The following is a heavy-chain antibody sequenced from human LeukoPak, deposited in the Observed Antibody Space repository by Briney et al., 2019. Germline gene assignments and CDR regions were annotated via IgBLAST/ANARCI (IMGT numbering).Heavy chain of an antibody. CDR2: IKQDGRET. D-gene: IGHD6-6*01. Sequence: GGSLRLSCAASGFTFSNYWMTWVRQAPGKGPEWVANIKQDGRETYYMDSVRGRFTISRDNAENSLFLQMNSLSAEDTAVYYCARRGGSSSRRSPIDYWGQGTLVTVSS. CDR3: ARRGGSSSRRSPIDY. J-gene: IGHJ4*02. CDR1: GFTFSNYW. V-gene: IGHV3-7*01.